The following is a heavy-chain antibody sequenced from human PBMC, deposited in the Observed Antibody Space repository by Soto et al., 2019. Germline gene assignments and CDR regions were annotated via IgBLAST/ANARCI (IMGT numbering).Heavy chain of an antibody. CDR3: ARGFPDIVATIGLGHWYFDL. Sequence: SETLSLTCAVYGGSFSGYYWSWIRQPPGKGLEWIGEINHSGSTNYNPSLKSRVTISVDTSKNQFSLKLSSVTAADTAVYYCARGFPDIVATIGLGHWYFDLWGRGTLVTVSS. D-gene: IGHD5-12*01. V-gene: IGHV4-34*01. J-gene: IGHJ2*01. CDR2: INHSGST. CDR1: GGSFSGYY.